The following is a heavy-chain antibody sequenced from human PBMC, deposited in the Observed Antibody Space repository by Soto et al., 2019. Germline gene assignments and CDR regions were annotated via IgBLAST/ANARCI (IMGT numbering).Heavy chain of an antibody. CDR3: ARGADDFSSAYYYEY. Sequence: QFQLVQSGAEVKKPGASVTVSCKASGYTFSRHGISWVRQAPGQGLEWMAWSGNTNYAQKFQGRLTLTTNPSTSTAYMELRNLRSDDTAVYYCARGADDFSSAYYYEYWGQGTLVTVSS. D-gene: IGHD3-3*01. CDR1: GYTFSRHG. V-gene: IGHV1-18*04. CDR2: SGNT. J-gene: IGHJ4*02.